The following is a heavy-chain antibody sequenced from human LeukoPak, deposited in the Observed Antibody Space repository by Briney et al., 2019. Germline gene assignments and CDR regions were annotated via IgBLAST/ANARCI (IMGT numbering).Heavy chain of an antibody. CDR3: ARAYYYDFWSGYPRARGMDV. D-gene: IGHD3-3*01. CDR1: GFTFSSYS. J-gene: IGHJ6*02. Sequence: PGGSLRLSCAASGFTFSSYSMNWVRQAPGKGLEWVSSISSSSSYIYYADSAKGRFTISRDNAKNSLYLQMNSLRAEDTAVYYCARAYYYDFWSGYPRARGMDVWGQGTTVTVSS. CDR2: ISSSSSYI. V-gene: IGHV3-21*01.